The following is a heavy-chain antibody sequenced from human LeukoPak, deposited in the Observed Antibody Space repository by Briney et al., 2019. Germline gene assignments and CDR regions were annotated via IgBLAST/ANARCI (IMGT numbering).Heavy chain of an antibody. D-gene: IGHD3-22*01. J-gene: IGHJ4*02. V-gene: IGHV1-2*06. CDR2: INPNSGGT. Sequence: GASVKVSCKASGYTFTGYYMHWVRQAPGQGLEWMGRINPNSGGTNYAQKFQGRVTMTRDTSISTAYMELSRLRSDDTAVYYCARENYYDSSGYDYWGQGTLVTVSS. CDR1: GYTFTGYY. CDR3: ARENYYDSSGYDY.